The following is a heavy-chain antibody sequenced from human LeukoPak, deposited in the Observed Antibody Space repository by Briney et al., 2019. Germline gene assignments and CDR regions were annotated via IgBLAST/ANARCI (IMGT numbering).Heavy chain of an antibody. J-gene: IGHJ4*02. Sequence: SETLSLTCTVSGGSISSSSYYWGWIRQPPGKGLEWIGSIYYSGSTYYNPSLESRVTISVDTSKNQFSLKLSSVTAADTAVYYCARHSGGSAETDYWGQGTLVTVSS. CDR3: ARHSGGSAETDY. CDR1: GGSISSSSYY. V-gene: IGHV4-39*01. CDR2: IYYSGST. D-gene: IGHD2-15*01.